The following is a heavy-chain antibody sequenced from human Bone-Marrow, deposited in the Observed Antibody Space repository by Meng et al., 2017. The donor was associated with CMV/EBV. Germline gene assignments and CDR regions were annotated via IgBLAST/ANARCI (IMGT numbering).Heavy chain of an antibody. CDR2: ISSSSSYI. J-gene: IGHJ4*02. Sequence: GESLKISCAASGFTFSSYSMNWVRQAPGKGLEWVSSISSSSSYIYYADSVKGRFTISRDNAKNSLYLQMNSLRAEDTAVYYCARDLEIALFDYWGQGTRVTGSS. CDR1: GFTFSSYS. CDR3: ARDLEIALFDY. V-gene: IGHV3-21*01. D-gene: IGHD1-1*01.